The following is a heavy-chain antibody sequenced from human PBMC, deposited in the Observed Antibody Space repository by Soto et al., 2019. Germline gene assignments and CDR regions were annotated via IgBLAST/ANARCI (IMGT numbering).Heavy chain of an antibody. CDR3: ARERRYCSGGSCYWFDY. CDR1: GYTFTGYY. D-gene: IGHD2-15*01. V-gene: IGHV1-2*04. J-gene: IGHJ4*02. Sequence: ASVKVSCKASGYTFTGYYMHWVRQAPGQGLEWMGWINPNSGGANYAQKFQGWVTMTRDTSISTAYMELSRLRSDDTAVYYCARERRYCSGGSCYWFDYWGQGTLVTV. CDR2: INPNSGGA.